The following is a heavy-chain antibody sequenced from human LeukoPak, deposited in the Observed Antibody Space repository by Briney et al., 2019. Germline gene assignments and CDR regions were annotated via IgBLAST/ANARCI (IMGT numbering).Heavy chain of an antibody. CDR1: GFTFSSYG. D-gene: IGHD3-22*01. CDR2: IWYDGSNK. J-gene: IGHJ4*02. CDR3: ARAAGSCSSGYYDVDY. Sequence: GGSLRLSCAASGFTFSSYGMHWVRQAPGKGLEWVAVIWYDGSNKYYADSVKGRFTISRDNSKNTLYLQMNSLRAEDTAVYYCARAAGSCSSGYYDVDYWGRGTLVTVSS. V-gene: IGHV3-33*01.